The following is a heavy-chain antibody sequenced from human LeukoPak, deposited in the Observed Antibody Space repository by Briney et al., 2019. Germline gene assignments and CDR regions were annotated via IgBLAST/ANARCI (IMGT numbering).Heavy chain of an antibody. CDR1: GYSFTSYW. J-gene: IGHJ6*03. Sequence: GESLKISCKGSGYSFTSYWIGWVRQMPGKGLEWMGIIYPGDSDTKYNAPFQGQVTISADKSISTAYLQWGSLKASETATYYCARPALYCSSTVCPPYMDVWGKGTTVTVSS. V-gene: IGHV5-51*01. D-gene: IGHD2-2*01. CDR3: ARPALYCSSTVCPPYMDV. CDR2: IYPGDSDT.